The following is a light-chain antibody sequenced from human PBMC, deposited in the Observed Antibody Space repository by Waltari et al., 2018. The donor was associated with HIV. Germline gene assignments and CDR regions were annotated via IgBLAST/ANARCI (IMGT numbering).Light chain of an antibody. Sequence: DIQLTQSPSYVSASVGDTVTVTCRASQDISRSLAWYQQKPGKAPELLIFAASTLQSCVSSRFSGSGSGTSFTLTINTLRTEDFATYYWQQADSLPLTFGGGTKVEI. CDR2: AAS. CDR1: QDISRS. CDR3: QQADSLPLT. V-gene: IGKV1-12*01. J-gene: IGKJ4*01.